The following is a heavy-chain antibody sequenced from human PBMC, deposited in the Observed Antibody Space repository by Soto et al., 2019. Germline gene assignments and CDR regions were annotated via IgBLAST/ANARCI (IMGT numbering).Heavy chain of an antibody. Sequence: QVQLQESGPGLVKPSETLSLTCTVSGGSISSYYWSWIRQPPGKGLEWIGYIYYSGSTNYNPSLKSRVTISVDTSKNQFSLKLSSVTAADTAVYYCARDRSIDPPLWFDPWGQGTLVTVSS. CDR1: GGSISSYY. J-gene: IGHJ5*02. D-gene: IGHD3-3*02. V-gene: IGHV4-59*01. CDR2: IYYSGST. CDR3: ARDRSIDPPLWFDP.